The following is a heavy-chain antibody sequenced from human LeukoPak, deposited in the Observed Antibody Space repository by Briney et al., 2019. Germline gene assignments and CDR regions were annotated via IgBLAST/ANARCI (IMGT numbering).Heavy chain of an antibody. D-gene: IGHD2-8*02. CDR3: ARDLVLGRTHDAFDI. V-gene: IGHV1-18*01. CDR2: ISAYNGNT. J-gene: IGHJ3*02. CDR1: GYTFTSYG. Sequence: ASVKVSCKASGYTFTSYGISWVRQAPGQGLEWMGWISAYNGNTNYAQKLQGRVTMTTDTSTSTAYMELRSLRSDDTAVYYCARDLVLGRTHDAFDIWGQGTMVTVSS.